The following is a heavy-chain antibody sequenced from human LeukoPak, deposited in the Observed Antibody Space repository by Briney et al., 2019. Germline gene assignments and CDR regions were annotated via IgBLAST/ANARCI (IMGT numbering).Heavy chain of an antibody. V-gene: IGHV4-30-4*01. CDR1: GGSIRCGDYY. Sequence: PSETLSLTCTVSGGSIRCGDYYSRWIRQPPGKGLEWIGYIYYSGSTYYNPSLKSRVTISVDTSKNQFSLKLSSVTAADTAVYYCARTTVTTYFDYWGQGTLVTVSS. CDR3: ARTTVTTYFDY. D-gene: IGHD4-17*01. J-gene: IGHJ4*02. CDR2: IYYSGST.